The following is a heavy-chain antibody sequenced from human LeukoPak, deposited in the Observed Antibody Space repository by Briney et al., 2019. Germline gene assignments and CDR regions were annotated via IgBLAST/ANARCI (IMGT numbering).Heavy chain of an antibody. J-gene: IGHJ4*02. CDR3: AKVHYDFWV. CDR2: IKQDGSEE. Sequence: GGSLRLSCAASGFTFSSYWMSWVRQAPGKGLEWVANIKQDGSEEYYVDSVKGRFTISRDNSKNTLYLQMNSLRAEDTAVYYCAKVHYDFWVWGQGTLVTVSS. D-gene: IGHD3-3*01. CDR1: GFTFSSYW. V-gene: IGHV3-7*03.